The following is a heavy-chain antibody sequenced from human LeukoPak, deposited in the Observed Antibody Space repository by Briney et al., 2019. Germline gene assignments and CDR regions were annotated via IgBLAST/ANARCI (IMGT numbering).Heavy chain of an antibody. CDR2: IGGSGVRT. V-gene: IGHV3-23*01. D-gene: IGHD3-3*01. J-gene: IGHJ4*02. CDR1: GFTFTTYG. CDR3: AKAFYDFWSALDY. Sequence: AGGSLRLSCSASGFTFTTYGMNWVRQAPGKGLEWVSGIGGSGVRTYYADSVKGRFTISRDNSRNTVYLQMKSLRADDTAVYYCAKAFYDFWSALDYWGQGTLVTVSS.